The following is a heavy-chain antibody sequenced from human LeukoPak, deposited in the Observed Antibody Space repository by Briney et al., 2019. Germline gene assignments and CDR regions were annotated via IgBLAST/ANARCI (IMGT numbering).Heavy chain of an antibody. D-gene: IGHD3-10*01. CDR3: AREFTMVRGVGYFDY. CDR1: GGSISSGDYY. V-gene: IGHV4-30-4*01. Sequence: PSETLSLTCTVSGGSISSGDYYWGWIRQPPGKGLEWIGYIFYSGSTYYNPSLKSRVTISVDTSKNQFSLKLSSVTAADTAVYYCAREFTMVRGVGYFDYWGQGTLVTVSS. CDR2: IFYSGST. J-gene: IGHJ4*02.